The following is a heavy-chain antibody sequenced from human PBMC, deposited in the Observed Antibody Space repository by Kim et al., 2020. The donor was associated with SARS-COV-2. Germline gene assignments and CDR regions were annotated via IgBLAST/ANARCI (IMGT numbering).Heavy chain of an antibody. CDR1: GFTFDDYA. J-gene: IGHJ6*03. CDR2: ISWNSGSI. Sequence: GGSLRLSCAASGFTFDDYAMHWVRQAPGKGLEWVSGISWNSGSIGYADSVKGRFTISRDNAKNSLYLQMNSLRAEDTALYYCAKAMVRGAKGALYYYYYMDVWGKGTTVTVSS. CDR3: AKAMVRGAKGALYYYYYMDV. V-gene: IGHV3-9*01. D-gene: IGHD3-10*01.